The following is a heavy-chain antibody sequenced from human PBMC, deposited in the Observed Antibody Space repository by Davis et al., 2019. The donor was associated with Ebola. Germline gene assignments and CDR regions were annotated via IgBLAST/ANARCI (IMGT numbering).Heavy chain of an antibody. CDR1: GGSFSGYY. Sequence: SETLSLTCAVYGGSFSGYYWSWIRQPPGKGLEWIGEINHSGSTNYNPSLKSRVTISVDTSKNQFSLKLSSVTAADTAAYYCARGGFGGSYLFYYYGMDVWGQGTTVTVSS. V-gene: IGHV4-34*01. CDR3: ARGGFGGSYLFYYYGMDV. CDR2: INHSGST. D-gene: IGHD1-26*01. J-gene: IGHJ6*02.